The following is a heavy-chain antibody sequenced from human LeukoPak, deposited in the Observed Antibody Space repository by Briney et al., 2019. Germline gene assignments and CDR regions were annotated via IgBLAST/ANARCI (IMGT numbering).Heavy chain of an antibody. D-gene: IGHD3-10*01. J-gene: IGHJ4*02. CDR3: AREVIIRGVTHFDY. CDR2: IYDSGT. Sequence: PSETLSLTCTVSGGSISTYFWSWIRQPAGKGLEWIGRIYDSGTNYNPSLKSRVTMSADTSKNQFSLKLSSVTAGDTAVYFCAREVIIRGVTHFDYWGQGALVTVSS. V-gene: IGHV4-4*07. CDR1: GGSISTYF.